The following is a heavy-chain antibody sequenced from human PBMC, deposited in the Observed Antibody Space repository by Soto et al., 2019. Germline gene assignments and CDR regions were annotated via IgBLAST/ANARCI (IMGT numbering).Heavy chain of an antibody. CDR1: GYSISSGYY. CDR2: IYHSGST. Sequence: SETLSLTCTVSGYSISSGYYWGWIRQPPGKGLEWIGSIYHSGSTYYNPSLKSRVTISVDTSKNQFSLKLSSVTAADTAVYYCARGRKYSSSSYYFDYWGQGTLVTVSS. CDR3: ARGRKYSSSSYYFDY. V-gene: IGHV4-38-2*02. D-gene: IGHD6-6*01. J-gene: IGHJ4*02.